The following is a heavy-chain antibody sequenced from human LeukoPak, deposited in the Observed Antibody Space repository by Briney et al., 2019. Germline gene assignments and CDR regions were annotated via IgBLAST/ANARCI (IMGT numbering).Heavy chain of an antibody. CDR3: ARGGYYDPLDY. J-gene: IGHJ4*02. Sequence: GGSLRLSCAASGFTFSSYWMHWVRPAPGKGLVWVSRINSDGSSTSYADSVKGRFTISRDNAKNTLYLQMNSLRAEDTAVYYCARGGYYDPLDYWGQGTLVTVSS. D-gene: IGHD3-22*01. CDR2: INSDGSST. V-gene: IGHV3-74*01. CDR1: GFTFSSYW.